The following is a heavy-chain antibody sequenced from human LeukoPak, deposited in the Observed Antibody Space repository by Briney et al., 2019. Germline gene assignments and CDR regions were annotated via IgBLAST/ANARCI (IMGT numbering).Heavy chain of an antibody. D-gene: IGHD3-16*01. V-gene: IGHV3-7*01. CDR2: IKQDGSEK. CDR3: ASGGPDAFDI. J-gene: IGHJ3*02. CDR1: GFSFSSYW. Sequence: PGGSLRLSCAASGFSFSSYWMSWVRQAPVKGLEWVANIKQDGSEKYYVDSVKGRFTISRDNAKNSLYLQMNSLRAEDTAVYYCASGGPDAFDIWGQGTMVTVSS.